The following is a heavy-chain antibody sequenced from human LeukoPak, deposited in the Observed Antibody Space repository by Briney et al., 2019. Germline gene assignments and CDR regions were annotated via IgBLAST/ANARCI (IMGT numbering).Heavy chain of an antibody. CDR3: AREARSGNDY. D-gene: IGHD1-1*01. Sequence: ASMKVSCKASGYTFTNYYMHWVRQAPGQGLEWMGIINPSGGSTSYAQKFQGRVTMTRDTSTSTVYMELSSLRSEDTAVYYCAREARSGNDYWGQGTLVTVSS. CDR2: INPSGGST. CDR1: GYTFTNYY. J-gene: IGHJ4*02. V-gene: IGHV1-46*01.